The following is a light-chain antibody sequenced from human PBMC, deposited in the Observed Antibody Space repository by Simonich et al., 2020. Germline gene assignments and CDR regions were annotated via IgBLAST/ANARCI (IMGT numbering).Light chain of an antibody. V-gene: IGKV4-1*01. J-gene: IGKJ2*01. CDR3: QQYYSTPYT. CDR2: WAS. CDR1: QSVLYSSNNKNY. Sequence: DIVMTQSPDSLAVSLGERATINCKSSQSVLYSSNNKNYLAWYQQKPVKPPKLLIYWASTRESGVPDLFSGSGSGTDFTLTISSLQAEDVAVYYCQQYYSTPYTFGQGTKLEIK.